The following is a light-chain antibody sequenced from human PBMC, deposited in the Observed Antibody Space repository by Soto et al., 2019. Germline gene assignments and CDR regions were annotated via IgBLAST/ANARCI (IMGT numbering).Light chain of an antibody. Sequence: QSALTQPASVSGSPGQSITLSCTGTSSDVGGYKYVSWYQQHPGKAPKLMIYEVTNRPSGVSNRFSGSKSGNTASLTISGLQAEDEADYYCSSYTSGSTLVFGGGTKLTVL. CDR2: EVT. J-gene: IGLJ2*01. CDR1: SSDVGGYKY. CDR3: SSYTSGSTLV. V-gene: IGLV2-14*01.